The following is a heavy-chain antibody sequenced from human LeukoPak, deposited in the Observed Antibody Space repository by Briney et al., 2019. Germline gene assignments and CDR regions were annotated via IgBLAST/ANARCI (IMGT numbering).Heavy chain of an antibody. D-gene: IGHD7-27*01. J-gene: IGHJ3*02. V-gene: IGHV4-59*01. CDR2: IYYSGST. CDR1: GDSISSYY. CDR3: ARDPRKAGDHDAFDI. Sequence: SETLSLTCTVSGDSISSYYWSWIRQPPGKGLEWIGYIYYSGSTNYNPSLKSRVTISVDTSKNQFSLKLSSVTAADTAVYYCARDPRKAGDHDAFDIWGQGTMVTVSS.